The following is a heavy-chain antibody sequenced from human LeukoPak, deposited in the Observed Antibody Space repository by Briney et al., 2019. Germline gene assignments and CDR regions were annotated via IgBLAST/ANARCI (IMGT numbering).Heavy chain of an antibody. CDR2: IIPNFGTT. Sequence: SVKVSCKASGGTFSSYAISWVRQAPGQGLEWMGGIIPNFGTTNYAQKFQDRVTITADKSTSTAYMELSSLRSEDTAVYYCARDPGPVDTAMVPNYYYYHMDVWGKGTTVTVSS. CDR1: GGTFSSYA. CDR3: ARDPGPVDTAMVPNYYYYHMDV. V-gene: IGHV1-69*06. J-gene: IGHJ6*03. D-gene: IGHD5-18*01.